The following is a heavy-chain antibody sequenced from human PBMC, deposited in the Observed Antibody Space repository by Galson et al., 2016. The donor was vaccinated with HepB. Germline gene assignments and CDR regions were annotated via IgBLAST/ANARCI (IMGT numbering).Heavy chain of an antibody. CDR3: AKLDCGRDCPRDD. D-gene: IGHD2-21*02. Sequence: CAASGFTFSRYGMHWVRQAPGKGLECVAVISYDGGDKHYADSVKGRFTVSRDNSKNTLFLQMNSLRVEDTAVYYCAKLDCGRDCPRDDWGQGTLVTVSS. CDR1: GFTFSRYG. V-gene: IGHV3-30*19. J-gene: IGHJ4*02. CDR2: ISYDGGDK.